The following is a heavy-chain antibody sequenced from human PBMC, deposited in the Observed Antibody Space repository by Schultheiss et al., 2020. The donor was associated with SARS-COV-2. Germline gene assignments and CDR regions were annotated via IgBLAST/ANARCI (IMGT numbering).Heavy chain of an antibody. CDR3: ARDPAVVATPNWYFDL. J-gene: IGHJ2*01. CDR1: GFTFSSYA. CDR2: ISGSGGST. V-gene: IGHV3-23*01. D-gene: IGHD2-21*02. Sequence: GGSLRLSCAASGFTFSSYAMSWVRQAPGKGLEWVSAISGSGGSTYYADSVKGRFTISRDNSKNTLYLQLTSLGAEDTAVYYCARDPAVVATPNWYFDLWGRGTLVTVSS.